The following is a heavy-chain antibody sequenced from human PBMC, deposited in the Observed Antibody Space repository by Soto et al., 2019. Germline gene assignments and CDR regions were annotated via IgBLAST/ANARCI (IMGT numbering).Heavy chain of an antibody. J-gene: IGHJ4*02. V-gene: IGHV3-11*06. CDR3: VREFYSNPDY. Sequence: QVQLVESGGGLVEPGGSLRLSCAASGFTFHNHYMGWIRQAPGQGLEWISFISGSGDYTDYADSVKGRFTISRDNAKNSLYLQMYSLRAEDTAVYYCVREFYSNPDYWGQGTLVTVSS. CDR1: GFTFHNHY. CDR2: ISGSGDYT. D-gene: IGHD4-4*01.